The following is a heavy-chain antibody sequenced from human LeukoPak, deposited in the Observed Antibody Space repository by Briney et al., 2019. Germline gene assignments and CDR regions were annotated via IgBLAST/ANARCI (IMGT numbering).Heavy chain of an antibody. Sequence: ASVKVSCKASGYTFTSYYMHWVRQAPGQGLEWMGIINPSGGSTSYAQKFQGRVTMTRDTSTSTVYMELSSLGSEDTAVYYCAREFSEHDAFDIWGQGTMVTVSS. V-gene: IGHV1-46*01. CDR3: AREFSEHDAFDI. D-gene: IGHD6-25*01. J-gene: IGHJ3*02. CDR2: INPSGGST. CDR1: GYTFTSYY.